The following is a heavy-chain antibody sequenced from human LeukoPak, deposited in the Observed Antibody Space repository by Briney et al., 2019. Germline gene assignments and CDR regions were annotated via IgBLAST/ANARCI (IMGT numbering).Heavy chain of an antibody. Sequence: SETLSLTCTVSGGSISNSDYYWAWIRQPPGKGLEWIASIYYTGSTNDNRSLKRRVTVSVGTSQNHFSLKMSSVTAADTAVYYCARLRRDVYDYFDLWGQGTLLTVSS. CDR3: ARLRRDVYDYFDL. D-gene: IGHD5-24*01. J-gene: IGHJ4*02. CDR1: GGSISNSDYY. CDR2: IYYTGST. V-gene: IGHV4-39*02.